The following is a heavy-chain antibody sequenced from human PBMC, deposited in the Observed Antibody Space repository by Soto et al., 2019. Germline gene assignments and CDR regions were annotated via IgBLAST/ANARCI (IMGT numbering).Heavy chain of an antibody. D-gene: IGHD6-13*01. Sequence: ASVKVSCKASGYTFTSYGISWVRQAPGQGLEWMGWISAYNGNTNYAQKLQGRVTMTTDTSTSTAYMELRSLRSDDTAAYYCARDLGGQQLDYYYYGMDVWGQGTTVTVSS. CDR3: ARDLGGQQLDYYYYGMDV. CDR1: GYTFTSYG. J-gene: IGHJ6*02. CDR2: ISAYNGNT. V-gene: IGHV1-18*01.